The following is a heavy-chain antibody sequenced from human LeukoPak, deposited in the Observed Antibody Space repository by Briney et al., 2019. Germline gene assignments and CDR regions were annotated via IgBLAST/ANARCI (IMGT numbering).Heavy chain of an antibody. CDR3: AKRSTENAFDI. CDR1: GFTFRSYD. J-gene: IGHJ3*02. CDR2: ISGSGTST. Sequence: EGSLRLSCAASGFTFRSYDMNWVRQPPGKGLEWVSVISGSGTSTYYADSVKGRFTISRDTSKNTLYLQMNSLRAEDTAVYYCAKRSTENAFDIWGQGTMVTLSS. V-gene: IGHV3-23*01.